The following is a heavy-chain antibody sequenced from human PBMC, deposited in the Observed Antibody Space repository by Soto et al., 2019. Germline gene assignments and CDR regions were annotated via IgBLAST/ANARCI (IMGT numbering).Heavy chain of an antibody. CDR2: IIPIFGTA. Sequence: QVQLVQSGAEVKKPGSSVKVSCKASGGTFSSYAISWVRQAPGQGLEWMGGIIPIFGTANYAQKFQGRVKITADKSTSTAYMELSSLRSEDTAVYYCARDHNCTNGVCYDYYGMDVWVQGATVTVSS. V-gene: IGHV1-69*06. J-gene: IGHJ6*02. CDR3: ARDHNCTNGVCYDYYGMDV. D-gene: IGHD2-8*01. CDR1: GGTFSSYA.